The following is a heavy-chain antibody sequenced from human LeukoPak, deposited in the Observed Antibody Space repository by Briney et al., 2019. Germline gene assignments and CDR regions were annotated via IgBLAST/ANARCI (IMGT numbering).Heavy chain of an antibody. D-gene: IGHD1-1*01. CDR1: GFTFSSYA. CDR2: ISYDGSNK. J-gene: IGHJ4*02. CDR3: AREGYNWNGGGNFDY. Sequence: GGSLRLSCAASGFTFSSYAMHWVRQAPGKGLEWVAVISYDGSNKYYADSVKGRFTISRDNSKNTLYLQMNSLRAEDTAVYYCAREGYNWNGGGNFDYWGQGTLVTVSS. V-gene: IGHV3-30-3*01.